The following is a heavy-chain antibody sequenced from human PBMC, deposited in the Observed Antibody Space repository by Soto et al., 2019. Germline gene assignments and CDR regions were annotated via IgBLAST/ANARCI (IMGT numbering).Heavy chain of an antibody. J-gene: IGHJ6*02. CDR1: GYSFTSYW. Sequence: EVQLVQSGAEVKKPGESLRISCKGSGYSFTSYWISWVRQMPGKGLEWMGRIDPSDSYTNYSPSFQGHVTISADKSIXXASLQWSSLKASDTAMYYCARLAMATRRGYYGMDVWGQGTTVTVSS. V-gene: IGHV5-10-1*01. CDR2: IDPSDSYT. CDR3: ARLAMATRRGYYGMDV. D-gene: IGHD5-12*01.